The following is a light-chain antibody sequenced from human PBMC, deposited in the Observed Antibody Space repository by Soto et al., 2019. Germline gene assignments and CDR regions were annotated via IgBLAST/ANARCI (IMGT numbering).Light chain of an antibody. CDR3: QQYNKWPT. Sequence: EIVMTQSPATLSVSPGERATLSCRASQSVSSNLAWYQQKPGQAPRLLIYGASTRATGIPVRFSGSGSGTEFTLTISSLQSEDFAVYYCQQYNKWPTFGQGTKV. CDR2: GAS. CDR1: QSVSSN. J-gene: IGKJ1*01. V-gene: IGKV3-15*01.